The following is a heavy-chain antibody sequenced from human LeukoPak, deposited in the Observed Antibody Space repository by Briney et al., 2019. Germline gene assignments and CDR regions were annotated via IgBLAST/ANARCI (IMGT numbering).Heavy chain of an antibody. CDR1: GVTFSSYD. CDR2: IGTAGDT. V-gene: IGHV3-13*01. D-gene: IGHD6-6*01. J-gene: IGHJ6*02. Sequence: GGSLRLSCAASGVTFSSYDMHWVRQVTGKGLEWVSAIGTAGDTYYPGSVKGRFTISRENAKNSLYLQMNSLRAGDTAVYYCARADSPAYSSSSLGDGMDVWGQGTTVTVSS. CDR3: ARADSPAYSSSSLGDGMDV.